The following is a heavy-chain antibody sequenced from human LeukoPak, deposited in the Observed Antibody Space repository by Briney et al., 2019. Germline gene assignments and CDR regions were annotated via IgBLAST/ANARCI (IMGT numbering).Heavy chain of an antibody. CDR2: IYYSGST. Sequence: SETLSLTCTVSGGSISTSNYYWGWIRQPPGKGLEWIGNIYYSGSTNYNPSLKSRVTISVDTSKNQFSLKLSSVTAADTAVYYCAREGNTYGSNWFDPWGQGTLVTVSS. CDR3: AREGNTYGSNWFDP. D-gene: IGHD5-18*01. J-gene: IGHJ5*02. CDR1: GGSISTSNYY. V-gene: IGHV4-39*07.